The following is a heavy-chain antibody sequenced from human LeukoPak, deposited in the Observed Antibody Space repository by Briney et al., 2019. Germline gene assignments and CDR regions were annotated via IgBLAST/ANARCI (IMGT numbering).Heavy chain of an antibody. CDR3: ARDSRASRVYGMDV. CDR2: ISSSSSYI. D-gene: IGHD6-6*01. Sequence: GGSLRLSCAASGFTFSIYSMNWVRQAPGKGLEWVSSISSSSSYIYYADSVKGRFTISRDNAKNSLYPQMNSLRAEDTAVYYCARDSRASRVYGMDVWGQGTTVTVSS. V-gene: IGHV3-21*01. CDR1: GFTFSIYS. J-gene: IGHJ6*02.